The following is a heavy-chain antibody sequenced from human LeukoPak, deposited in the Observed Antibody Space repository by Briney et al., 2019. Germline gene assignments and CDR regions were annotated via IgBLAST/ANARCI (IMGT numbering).Heavy chain of an antibody. CDR3: ARDNYDTSFDY. CDR1: GESFSGYY. V-gene: IGHV4-34*01. D-gene: IGHD3-22*01. J-gene: IGHJ4*02. CDR2: IHHNGSPEINQSGNR. Sequence: PSETLSLTCAVNGESFSGYYWSWIRQAPGKGLEWIGEIHHNGSPEINQSGNRNYNPSLKSRVTISVDTSRNQFSLRLTSVTAADTAVYYCARDNYDTSFDYWSQGILVTVSS.